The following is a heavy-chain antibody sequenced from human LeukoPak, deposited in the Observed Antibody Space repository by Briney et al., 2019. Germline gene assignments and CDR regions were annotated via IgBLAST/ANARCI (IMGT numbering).Heavy chain of an antibody. V-gene: IGHV3-7*05. J-gene: IGHJ4*02. Sequence: PGGSLRLSCAASGFTFSRNWMSWVRQAPGKGPEWVTNIKQDGSQKYYVDSVKGRFTISRDNAKMSLYLHMNSLRAEDTAMYYCAREVYGDNYFDYWGQGTLVTVSS. D-gene: IGHD4-17*01. CDR3: AREVYGDNYFDY. CDR2: IKQDGSQK. CDR1: GFTFSRNW.